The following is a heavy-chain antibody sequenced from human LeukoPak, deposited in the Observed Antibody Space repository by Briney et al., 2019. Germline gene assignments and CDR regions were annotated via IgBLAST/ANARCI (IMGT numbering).Heavy chain of an antibody. Sequence: PGGSLRLSCAASGFTFSSYEMNWVRQAPGKGLEWISYIGSGGDNTYYADSVKGRFTISRDNAKNTLYLQMNSLRAEDTAVYYCARVNVCPRCHFDYWGQGTLVTVSS. V-gene: IGHV3-48*03. CDR2: IGSGGDNT. CDR3: ARVNVCPRCHFDY. D-gene: IGHD3-16*01. CDR1: GFTFSSYE. J-gene: IGHJ4*02.